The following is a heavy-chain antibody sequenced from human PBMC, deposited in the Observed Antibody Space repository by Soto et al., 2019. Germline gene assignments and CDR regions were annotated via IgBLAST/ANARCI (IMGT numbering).Heavy chain of an antibody. Sequence: GGSLRLSCAASGFTFSSYSMKWVRQAPVNGLELVSYISSSISTIYCADSVKGRFSVCGDNAKNSLYLQMNSLRDYDTAVYYCGRDLPTGDYWGQGTLVTVSS. V-gene: IGHV3-48*02. CDR1: GFTFSSYS. D-gene: IGHD3-10*01. CDR2: ISSSISTI. J-gene: IGHJ4*02. CDR3: GRDLPTGDY.